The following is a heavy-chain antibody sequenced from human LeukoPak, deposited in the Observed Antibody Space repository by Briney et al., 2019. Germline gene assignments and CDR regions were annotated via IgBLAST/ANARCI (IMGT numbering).Heavy chain of an antibody. V-gene: IGHV4-59*01. D-gene: IGHD3-22*01. CDR1: GGSISTYY. Sequence: SETLSLTCTVSGGSISTYYWSWIRQPPGKGLEWIAYIYSSVSTKYNPSLKSRVTISIDTSKNQFSLKLSSVTAADTAVYYCARTRGYYESSGFDYWGQGTLVTVSS. CDR2: IYSSVST. J-gene: IGHJ4*02. CDR3: ARTRGYYESSGFDY.